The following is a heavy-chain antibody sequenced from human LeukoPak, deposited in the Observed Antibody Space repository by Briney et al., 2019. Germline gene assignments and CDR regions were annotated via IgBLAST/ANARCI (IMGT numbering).Heavy chain of an antibody. CDR2: IHTSGIT. CDR1: GGSISSHY. D-gene: IGHD1-26*01. Sequence: KPSETLSLTCTVSGGSISSHYWSWIRQPAGKGLEYIGRIHTSGITNHNPSLKSRVTMSGDTSKNQFSLKLSSVTAADTAVYYCARDLGSNYVYFDYWGQGSLVTVSS. J-gene: IGHJ4*02. CDR3: ARDLGSNYVYFDY. V-gene: IGHV4-4*07.